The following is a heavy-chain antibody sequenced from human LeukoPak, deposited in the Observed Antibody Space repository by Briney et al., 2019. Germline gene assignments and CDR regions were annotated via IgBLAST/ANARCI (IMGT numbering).Heavy chain of an antibody. V-gene: IGHV3-23*01. D-gene: IGHD3-16*02. CDR1: GFTFSSYA. CDR2: ISGSGGNT. Sequence: GGSLRPSCAASGFTFSSYAMSCVRQAPGKGLEWVSAISGSGGNTYYADSVKGRFTMSRDNSKNTLYLQMNSLRAEDTAVYFCAKTVSGSHSYQGGDYWGQGTLVTVST. CDR3: AKTVSGSHSYQGGDY. J-gene: IGHJ4*02.